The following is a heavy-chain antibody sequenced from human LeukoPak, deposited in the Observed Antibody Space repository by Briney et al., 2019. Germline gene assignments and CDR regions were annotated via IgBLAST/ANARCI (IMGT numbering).Heavy chain of an antibody. CDR3: ASTVVPAAIAFDY. J-gene: IGHJ4*02. D-gene: IGHD2-2*01. Sequence: GGSLSLSCAASGFTFSSYSMNWVRQAPGKGLEWVSSISSSSSYIYYADSVKGRFTISRDNAKNSLYLQMNSLRAEDTAVYYCASTVVPAAIAFDYWGQGTLVTVSS. CDR2: ISSSSSYI. CDR1: GFTFSSYS. V-gene: IGHV3-21*01.